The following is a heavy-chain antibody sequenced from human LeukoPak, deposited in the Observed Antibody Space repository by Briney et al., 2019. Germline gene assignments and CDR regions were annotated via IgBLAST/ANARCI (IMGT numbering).Heavy chain of an antibody. CDR3: ASYTTVTYHFDY. Sequence: PSETLSLTCAVYGGSFRGYYWSCIRQPPGKGLERIGEINHSGSTNYNPSLKSRVTISVDTSKNQFSLKLSSVTAADTAVYYCASYTTVTYHFDYWGQGTLVTVSS. CDR2: INHSGST. CDR1: GGSFRGYY. D-gene: IGHD4-17*01. J-gene: IGHJ4*02. V-gene: IGHV4-34*01.